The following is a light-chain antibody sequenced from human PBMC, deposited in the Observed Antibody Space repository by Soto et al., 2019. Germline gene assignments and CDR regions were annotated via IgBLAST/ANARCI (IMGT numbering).Light chain of an antibody. CDR3: QQYGSSPRT. CDR1: QSVGSIY. V-gene: IGKV3-20*01. J-gene: IGKJ1*01. Sequence: DIVLTHSPGTLSLSPWEIATLSCRASQSVGSIYLAWYQQKPGQAPRLLIHGASNRASGIPDRFSGSGSGTDFTLTISRLEPEDFAVYYCQQYGSSPRTFGQGTKVDIK. CDR2: GAS.